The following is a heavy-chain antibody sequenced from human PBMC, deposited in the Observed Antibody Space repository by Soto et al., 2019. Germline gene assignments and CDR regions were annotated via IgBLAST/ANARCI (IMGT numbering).Heavy chain of an antibody. CDR2: IYPSGST. V-gene: IGHV4-30-2*01. J-gene: IGHJ5*02. CDR3: ARDQLEGNWFDP. Sequence: QLQLQESGSGLVRPSQTLSLTCAVSGGSISSGGYSWNWIRQPPGQGLEWNGYIYPSGSTLYNPSLKSRVTISVDKSKNQFSLKLTSVTVADTAVYYCARDQLEGNWFDPWGQGTLVTVSS. CDR1: GGSISSGGYS. D-gene: IGHD1-1*01.